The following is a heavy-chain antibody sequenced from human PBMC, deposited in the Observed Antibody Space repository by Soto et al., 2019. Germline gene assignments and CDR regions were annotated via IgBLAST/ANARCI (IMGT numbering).Heavy chain of an antibody. CDR1: GGSISSGGYY. V-gene: IGHV4-31*03. CDR2: IFYSGTT. CDR3: ARSVDP. J-gene: IGHJ5*02. Sequence: QVQLQESGPGLVKPSQTLSLTCTVSGGSISSGGYYWSWTRQHPGKGLEWIGYIFYSGTTYYNPSLKNRVTISVDTSKNPFSLKLSSVTAADTAVSDCARSVDPWGPGTLVAVSS.